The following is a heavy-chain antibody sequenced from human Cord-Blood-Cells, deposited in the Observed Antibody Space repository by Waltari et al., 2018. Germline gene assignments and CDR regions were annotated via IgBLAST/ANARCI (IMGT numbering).Heavy chain of an antibody. CDR3: ARQRGWDAFDI. Sequence: QLQLQESGPGLVKPSETLSLTCTVSGGSISSSSYYWGWIRQPPGKGLEWIGSIYYSGSTYYNPSLKSRVTISVDTSKNQFSLKLSSVTAADTAVYYCARQRGWDAFDIWGQGTMLTVSS. V-gene: IGHV4-39*07. CDR1: GGSISSSSYY. J-gene: IGHJ3*02. CDR2: IYYSGST. D-gene: IGHD1-26*01.